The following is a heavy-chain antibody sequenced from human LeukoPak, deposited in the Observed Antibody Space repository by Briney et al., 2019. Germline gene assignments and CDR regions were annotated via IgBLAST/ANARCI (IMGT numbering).Heavy chain of an antibody. D-gene: IGHD3-10*01. CDR3: ARGSRSGDY. CDR2: MNPNSGNA. CDR1: GYTFTSYG. J-gene: IGHJ4*02. Sequence: ASVKVSCKASGYTFTSYGINWVRQATGQGLEWMGWMNPNSGNAGYAQKFQGRVTMTRNISTSTAYMELSSLRSEDTAVYYCARGSRSGDYWGQGTQVTVSS. V-gene: IGHV1-8*02.